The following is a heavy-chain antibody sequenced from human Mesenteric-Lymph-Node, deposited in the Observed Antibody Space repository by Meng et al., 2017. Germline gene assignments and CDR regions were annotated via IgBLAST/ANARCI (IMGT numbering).Heavy chain of an antibody. V-gene: IGHV4-34*01. CDR3: ARRGLSGSFSP. CDR1: GVYFSGSD. J-gene: IGHJ5*02. Sequence: QWGVGLLKPSEPLSRTCVVYGVYFSGSDWYWIRQSPGKGLEWMAAINYTGSTSYNPSLRRRVTISLDTSKKQFSLRLSSVTAADTAVYYCARRGLSGSFSPWGQGTLVTVSS. D-gene: IGHD3-10*01. CDR2: INYTGST.